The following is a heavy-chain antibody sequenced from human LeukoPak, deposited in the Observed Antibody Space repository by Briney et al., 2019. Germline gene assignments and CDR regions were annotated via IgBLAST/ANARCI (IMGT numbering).Heavy chain of an antibody. J-gene: IGHJ4*02. CDR3: ARHKYYDSSFDY. V-gene: IGHV4-38-2*01. CDR1: GYSISSGYY. D-gene: IGHD3-22*01. CDR2: IYHSGST. Sequence: SETLSLACAVSGYSISSGYYWGWIRQPPGKGLEWIGSIYHSGSTYYNPFLKSRVTISVDTSKNQFSLKLSSVTAADTAVYYCARHKYYDSSFDYWGQGTLVTVSS.